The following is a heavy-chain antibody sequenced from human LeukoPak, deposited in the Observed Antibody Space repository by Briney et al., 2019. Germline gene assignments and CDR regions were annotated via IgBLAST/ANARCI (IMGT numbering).Heavy chain of an antibody. CDR3: ARVLTTRYYYYYYGMDV. J-gene: IGHJ6*02. V-gene: IGHV1-18*01. D-gene: IGHD1-26*01. Sequence: ASVKVSCKASGYTFTSYGISWVRQAPGQGLEWMGWISAYNGNTNYAQKLQGRVTMTTDTSTSTAYMELSRLRSDDTAVYYCARVLTTRYYYYYYGMDVWGQGTTVTVSS. CDR2: ISAYNGNT. CDR1: GYTFTSYG.